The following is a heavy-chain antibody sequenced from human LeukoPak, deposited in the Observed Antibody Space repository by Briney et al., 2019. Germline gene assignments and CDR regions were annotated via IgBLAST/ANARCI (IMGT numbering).Heavy chain of an antibody. CDR2: ISAYNGNT. CDR1: GYTFTSYG. J-gene: IGHJ6*03. D-gene: IGHD6-13*01. Sequence: ASVKVSCKASGYTFTSYGISWVRQAPGQGLEWMGWISAYNGNTNYAQKLQGRVTMTTDTSTSTAYMELSSLRSEDTAVYYCARVPLVSINYYYYYYMDVWGKGTTVTVSS. CDR3: ARVPLVSINYYYYYYMDV. V-gene: IGHV1-18*01.